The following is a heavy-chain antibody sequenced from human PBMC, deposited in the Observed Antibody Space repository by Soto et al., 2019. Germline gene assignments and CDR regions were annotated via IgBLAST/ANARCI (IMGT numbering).Heavy chain of an antibody. D-gene: IGHD2-8*02. V-gene: IGHV4-4*02. Sequence: PSETLSLTCAVSGGSISSSNWWSWVRQPPGKGLEWIGYIYYSGSTNYNPSLKSRVTISVDTSKNQFSLKLSSVTAADTAVYYCAGVAYSSEYLQHWGQGTLVTVSP. CDR1: GGSISSSNW. CDR3: AGVAYSSEYLQH. CDR2: IYYSGST. J-gene: IGHJ1*01.